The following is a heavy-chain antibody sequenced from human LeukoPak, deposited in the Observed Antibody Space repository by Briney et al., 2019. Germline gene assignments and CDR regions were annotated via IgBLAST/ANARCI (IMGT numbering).Heavy chain of an antibody. J-gene: IGHJ4*02. CDR2: IYYSGST. D-gene: IGHD5-18*01. Sequence: SETLSLTCTVSGGSISSYYWSWIRQPPGKGLEWIGYIYYSGSTDYNPSLKSRVTISVDTSKNQFSLKLSSVTAADTAVYFCARHRGDGYGILPDYWGQGTLVTVSS. V-gene: IGHV4-59*08. CDR3: ARHRGDGYGILPDY. CDR1: GGSISSYY.